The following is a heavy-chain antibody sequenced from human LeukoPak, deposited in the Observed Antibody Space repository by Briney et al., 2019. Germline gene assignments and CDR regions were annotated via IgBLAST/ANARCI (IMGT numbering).Heavy chain of an antibody. Sequence: VASVKVSCKASGYTFTAYYIHWLRQAPGQGPEWMGWIKPDSGSSHYAQKFQGRVTMTRDTSSNSAYMDLTRLKSDDTAVYYCARARVPIAVAGLYYFDYWGQGALVTVS. V-gene: IGHV1-2*02. CDR2: IKPDSGSS. J-gene: IGHJ4*02. CDR3: ARARVPIAVAGLYYFDY. CDR1: GYTFTAYY. D-gene: IGHD6-19*01.